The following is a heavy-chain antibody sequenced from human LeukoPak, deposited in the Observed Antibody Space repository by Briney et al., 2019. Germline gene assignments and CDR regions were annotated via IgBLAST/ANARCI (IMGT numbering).Heavy chain of an antibody. Sequence: GGSLRLSCAASGFTFTNYAMSWVRQAPGKGLEWVADISGSGDFTYYADSVKGRFTISRGKAKNTVYLQMSSLRAEDTAVYYCAKDGARDGYNYPDYWGQGTLVTVSS. V-gene: IGHV3-23*01. J-gene: IGHJ4*02. CDR1: GFTFTNYA. CDR3: AKDGARDGYNYPDY. CDR2: ISGSGDFT. D-gene: IGHD5-24*01.